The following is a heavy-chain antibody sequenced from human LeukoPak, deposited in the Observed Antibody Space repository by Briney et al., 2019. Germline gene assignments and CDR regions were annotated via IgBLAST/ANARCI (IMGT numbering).Heavy chain of an antibody. J-gene: IGHJ5*02. Sequence: ASVKVSCKACGYTFTSYYMHWVRQAPGQGLEWMGIINPSGGSTSYAQKFQGRVTMTRDTSTSTVYMELSSLRSEDTAVYYCATAGGVRGPFDPWGQGTLVSVSS. CDR2: INPSGGST. CDR3: ATAGGVRGPFDP. V-gene: IGHV1-46*01. D-gene: IGHD3-10*01. CDR1: GYTFTSYY.